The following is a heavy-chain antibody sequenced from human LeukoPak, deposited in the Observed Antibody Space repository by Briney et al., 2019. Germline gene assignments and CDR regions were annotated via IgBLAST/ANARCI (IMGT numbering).Heavy chain of an antibody. V-gene: IGHV3-21*01. CDR1: GFTFSNYS. D-gene: IGHD6-19*01. Sequence: GGSLRLSCAASGFTFSNYSMNWVRQAPGKGLEWVSSISSSSNYIYYADSVKGRFTISRDNAKNSLYLQMNSLRAEDTAVYYCARLAVAGRYDAFDIWGQGTMVTVSS. CDR3: ARLAVAGRYDAFDI. J-gene: IGHJ3*02. CDR2: ISSSSNYI.